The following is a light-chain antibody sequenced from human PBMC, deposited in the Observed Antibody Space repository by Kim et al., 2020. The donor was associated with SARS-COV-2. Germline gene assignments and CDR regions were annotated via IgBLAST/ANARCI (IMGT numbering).Light chain of an antibody. J-gene: IGLJ2*01. Sequence: QSVTISCTGTSSDVGGYKYVSWYRQDPGKAPKLVIYEVSKRPSGVPDRFSGSKSGNTASLTVSGLQAEDEADYYCSSYAGSNNVIFGGGTQLTVL. V-gene: IGLV2-8*01. CDR3: SSYAGSNNVI. CDR1: SSDVGGYKY. CDR2: EVS.